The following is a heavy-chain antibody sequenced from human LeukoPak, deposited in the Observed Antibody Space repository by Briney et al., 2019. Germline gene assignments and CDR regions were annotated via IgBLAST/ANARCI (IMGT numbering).Heavy chain of an antibody. D-gene: IGHD3-10*01. J-gene: IGHJ4*02. CDR2: IHYSGSS. Sequence: SETLSLTCTVSGGSISTYYWTWIRQPPSEGLEWIGYIHYSGSSNYNPSLKSRVTFSVDTSKSQFSLKLSSVTAADTAVYYCARGLSGSEYYFEYWGQGTLVTVSS. CDR3: ARGLSGSEYYFEY. V-gene: IGHV4-59*01. CDR1: GGSISTYY.